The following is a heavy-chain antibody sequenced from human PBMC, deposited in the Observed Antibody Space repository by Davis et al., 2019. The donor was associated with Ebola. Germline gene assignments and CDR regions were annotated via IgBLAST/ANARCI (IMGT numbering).Heavy chain of an antibody. CDR2: ISSEGNTK. D-gene: IGHD3-16*01. CDR1: GFTFSSYS. CDR3: ARVLWGVPGY. V-gene: IGHV3-30*03. Sequence: GESLKISCAASGFTFSSYSMNWVRQAPGKGLEWVAWISSEGNTKSYADSVKGRFTISRDNAKNTLYLQMNSLRAEDTAVYYCARVLWGVPGYWGQGTLVTVSS. J-gene: IGHJ4*02.